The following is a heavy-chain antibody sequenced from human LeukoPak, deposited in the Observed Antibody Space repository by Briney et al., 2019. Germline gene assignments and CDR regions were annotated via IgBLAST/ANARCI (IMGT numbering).Heavy chain of an antibody. CDR1: GGSISSSSNY. CDR3: ERRSGSYNYFDY. Sequence: SETLSLTCTVSGGSISSSSNYCGWIRQPPGKGRESIGNICYSGSTYYNPSLKSRGTMSVDTSKSQCSLNLTSVTAGDRAVYSCERRSGSYNYFDYWGQGTLVTVSS. CDR2: ICYSGST. V-gene: IGHV4-39*01. J-gene: IGHJ4*02. D-gene: IGHD1-26*01.